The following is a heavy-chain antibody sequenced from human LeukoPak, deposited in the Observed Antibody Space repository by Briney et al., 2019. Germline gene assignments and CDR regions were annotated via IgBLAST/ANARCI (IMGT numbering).Heavy chain of an antibody. CDR2: ISGSGGST. J-gene: IGHJ4*02. Sequence: GGSLRLSCSASGFTFSSFGMSWVRQAPGKGLEWVSAISGSGGSTYYADSVKGRFTISRDNSKNTLYLQMNSLRAENTALYYCAKDGPGVTVHYFDYWGQGTLVTVSS. V-gene: IGHV3-23*01. CDR3: AKDGPGVTVHYFDY. D-gene: IGHD6-19*01. CDR1: GFTFSSFG.